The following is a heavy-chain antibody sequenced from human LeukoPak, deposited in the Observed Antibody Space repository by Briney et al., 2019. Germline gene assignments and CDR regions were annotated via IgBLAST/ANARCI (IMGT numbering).Heavy chain of an antibody. Sequence: PGGSLRLSCTASGFTFSDSAMSWVRQAPGKGLEWVGFIRSKAYGGTAEYAASVKGRFTISRDDSKSIAYLQMSSLKSEDTAVYYCSREVVVAQHWFDPWGQGALVTVSS. J-gene: IGHJ5*02. V-gene: IGHV3-49*04. CDR2: IRSKAYGGTA. CDR1: GFTFSDSA. CDR3: SREVVVAQHWFDP. D-gene: IGHD2-15*01.